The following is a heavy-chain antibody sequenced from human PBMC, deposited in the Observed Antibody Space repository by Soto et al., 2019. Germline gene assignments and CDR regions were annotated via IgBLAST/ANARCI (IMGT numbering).Heavy chain of an antibody. CDR2: IKPSGGST. J-gene: IGHJ4*02. CDR3: ARGLGLGDF. V-gene: IGHV1-46*01. Sequence: QVQLVQSGAEVKKPGASVKVSCKASGYTFSSYYIHWVRQAPGQGLEWIGIIKPSGGSTNYAQNFQGRRTVNRDTSTATVYMDLSALTSDETAMYSCARGLGLGDFWGPGTLVTVSS. D-gene: IGHD3-9*01. CDR1: GYTFSSYY.